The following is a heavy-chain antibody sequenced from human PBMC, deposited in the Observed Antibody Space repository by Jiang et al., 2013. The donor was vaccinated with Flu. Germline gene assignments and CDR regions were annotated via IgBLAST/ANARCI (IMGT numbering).Heavy chain of an antibody. D-gene: IGHD1-26*01. CDR2: ISYGGST. J-gene: IGHJ5*02. CDR1: GGSISSYY. CDR3: AREVGATSKRRFDP. Sequence: LLKPSETLSLTCTVSGGSISSYYWSWIRQPPEKGLEWIGYISYGGSTNYNPSLKSRVTISVDTSKNQFSLRLSSVTAADTAVYYCAREVGATSKRRFDPWGQGTLVTVSS. V-gene: IGHV4-59*01.